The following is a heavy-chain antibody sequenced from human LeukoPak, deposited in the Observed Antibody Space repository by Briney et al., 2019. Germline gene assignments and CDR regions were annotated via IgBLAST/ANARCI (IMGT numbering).Heavy chain of an antibody. CDR3: ARRTSSQDFDY. CDR2: ISSRSSYI. V-gene: IGHV3-21*01. D-gene: IGHD6-13*01. Sequence: GGSLRLSCAASGFTFSSYDMNWVRQAPGKGLEWVSSISSRSSYIYYADSVKGRFTISRDNAKNSLFLQMNSLRAEDTAVYYCARRTSSQDFDYWGQGTLVTVSS. CDR1: GFTFSSYD. J-gene: IGHJ4*02.